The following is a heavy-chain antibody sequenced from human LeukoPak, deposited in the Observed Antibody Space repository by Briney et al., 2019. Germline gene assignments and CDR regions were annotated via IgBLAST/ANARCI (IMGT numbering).Heavy chain of an antibody. CDR3: ARDVRGGSGSYYNNYYYYMDV. V-gene: IGHV3-20*04. CDR1: GFTVSNNY. CDR2: TNWNGGST. Sequence: PGGSLRLSCAASGFTVSNNYMSWVRQAPGKGLERVSGTNWNGGSTGYADSVKGRFTISRDNAKNSLYLQMNSLSAEDTALYYCARDVRGGSGSYYNNYYYYMDVWGKGTTVTVSS. J-gene: IGHJ6*03. D-gene: IGHD3-10*01.